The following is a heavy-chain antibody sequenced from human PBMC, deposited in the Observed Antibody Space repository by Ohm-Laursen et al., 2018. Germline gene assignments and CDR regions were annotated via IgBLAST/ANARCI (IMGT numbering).Heavy chain of an antibody. CDR2: INWNGGST. CDR1: GFTFSNYG. Sequence: SLRLSCTASGFTFSNYGMSWVRQAPGKGLEWVSGINWNGGSTGYADSVKGRFTISRDNAKNSLYLQMNSLRAEDTALYHCARAYSSGWSNAFDIWGQGTMVTVSS. D-gene: IGHD6-19*01. CDR3: ARAYSSGWSNAFDI. J-gene: IGHJ3*02. V-gene: IGHV3-20*01.